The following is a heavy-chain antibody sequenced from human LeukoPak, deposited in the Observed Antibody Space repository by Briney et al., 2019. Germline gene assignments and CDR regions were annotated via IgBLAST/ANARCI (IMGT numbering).Heavy chain of an antibody. CDR3: ARLEHGYSSGMESDY. D-gene: IGHD6-19*01. Sequence: GASVKVSCKASRYTVTCYYMNWVGRAARQGGEGMGWINTNSGGKNYAQKFQGRVTMTSDTSISTAYMELSRLRSDATAVYYCARLEHGYSSGMESDYWGQGTLVTVSS. J-gene: IGHJ4*02. V-gene: IGHV1-2*02. CDR1: RYTVTCYY. CDR2: INTNSGGK.